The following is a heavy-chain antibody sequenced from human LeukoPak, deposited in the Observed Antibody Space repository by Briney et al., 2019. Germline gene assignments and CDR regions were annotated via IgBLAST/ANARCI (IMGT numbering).Heavy chain of an antibody. V-gene: IGHV3-48*03. J-gene: IGHJ4*02. CDR1: GFTFSSYE. CDR2: ISSSGSTI. Sequence: GGSLRLSCAASGFTFSSYEMNRVRQAPGKGLEWVSYISSSGSTIYYADSVKGRFTISRDNAKNSLYLQMNSLRAEDTAVYYCARDRYDYVWGSYRFDYWGQGTLVTVSS. D-gene: IGHD3-16*02. CDR3: ARDRYDYVWGSYRFDY.